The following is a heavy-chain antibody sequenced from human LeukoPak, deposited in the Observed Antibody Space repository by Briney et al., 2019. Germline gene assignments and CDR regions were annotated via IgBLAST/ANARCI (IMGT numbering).Heavy chain of an antibody. CDR3: ARVKHDYSNWGDYYYYYMDV. V-gene: IGHV1-46*01. CDR2: INPSGGST. CDR1: GYTFTSYY. J-gene: IGHJ6*03. D-gene: IGHD4-11*01. Sequence: ASVKVSCKASGYTFTSYYMHWVRQAPGQGLEWMGIINPSGGSTSYAQKFQGRVTMTRDTSTSTVYMELSSLRSDDTAVYYCARVKHDYSNWGDYYYYYMDVWGKGTTVTVSS.